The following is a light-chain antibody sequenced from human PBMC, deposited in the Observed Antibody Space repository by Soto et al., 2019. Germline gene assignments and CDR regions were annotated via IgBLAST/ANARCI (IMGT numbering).Light chain of an antibody. J-gene: IGKJ5*01. CDR2: GAS. V-gene: IGKV3-20*01. CDR3: QQYGSSPT. CDR1: QSVSNNY. Sequence: EIVLTQSPGTLPLSPGERATLSCRASQSVSNNYLAWYQQKPGQAPRLLIYGASNRATGIPDRFSGSGSGTDFTLTISRLEPVDFAVYYCQQYGSSPTFGQGTRLEIK.